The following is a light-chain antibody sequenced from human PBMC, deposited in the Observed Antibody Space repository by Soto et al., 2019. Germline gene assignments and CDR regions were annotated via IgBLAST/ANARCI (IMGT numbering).Light chain of an antibody. V-gene: IGKV3-15*01. CDR2: DAS. J-gene: IGKJ5*01. CDR1: QSVSSSY. CDR3: QQYIKWPIT. Sequence: EIVLTQSPATLSLSPGERATLSYRASQSVSSSYLAWYQQKPGQAPRLLISDASTRATGIPARFSGSGSGTEFTLTVSSLQSEDFAVYYCQQYIKWPITFGQGTRLEIK.